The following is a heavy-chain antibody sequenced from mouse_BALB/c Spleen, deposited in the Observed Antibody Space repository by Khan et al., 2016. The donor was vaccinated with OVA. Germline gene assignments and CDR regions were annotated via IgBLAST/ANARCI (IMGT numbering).Heavy chain of an antibody. D-gene: IGHD2-4*01. CDR2: IWTGGIT. Sequence: QVQLKESGPGLVAPSQSLSITCTVSGFSLSNYGVHWVRQPPGKGLEWLEVIWTGGITNYNSALMSRLSISKDNSKSQVFLKMNRLQTDDTAIYYGARSYDYDVGGFDYWGQGTLVTVSA. CDR3: ARSYDYDVGGFDY. V-gene: IGHV2-9*02. CDR1: GFSLSNYG. J-gene: IGHJ3*01.